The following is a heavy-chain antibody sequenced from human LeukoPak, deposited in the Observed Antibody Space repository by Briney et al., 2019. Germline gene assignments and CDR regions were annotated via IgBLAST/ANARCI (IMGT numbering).Heavy chain of an antibody. D-gene: IGHD3-16*01. V-gene: IGHV1-2*02. CDR3: APTAEAYTSWWKV. CDR2: INPDSGFT. Sequence: ASVKVSRKASGYKFTDDYMHWVRQAPGQGLEFMGWINPDSGFTNYAQKFKGRVTMTRDTSISTAYLEVRSLTSDDTAVYYCAPTAEAYTSWWKVWGQGTLVTVSS. J-gene: IGHJ4*02. CDR1: GYKFTDDY.